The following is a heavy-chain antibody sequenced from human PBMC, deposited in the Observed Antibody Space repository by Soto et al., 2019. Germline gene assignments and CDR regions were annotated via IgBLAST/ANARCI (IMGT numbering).Heavy chain of an antibody. J-gene: IGHJ4*02. Sequence: EVQLLESGGDLVQPGGSLRLSCVASGFTFSSYALNWVRQAPGKGLEWVSTISNSGDSTYYADSVKGRFTVSRDNSKNTLYLRMNSLRAEDTAVYYCARDPSTGSADYWGQGTLVTVSS. CDR3: ARDPSTGSADY. D-gene: IGHD3-9*01. V-gene: IGHV3-23*01. CDR2: ISNSGDST. CDR1: GFTFSSYA.